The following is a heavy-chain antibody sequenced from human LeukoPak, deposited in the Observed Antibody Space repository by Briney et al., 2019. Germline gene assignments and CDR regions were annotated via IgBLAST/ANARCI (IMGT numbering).Heavy chain of an antibody. J-gene: IGHJ4*02. D-gene: IGHD4-23*01. CDR3: ARVSESGNSDY. V-gene: IGHV3-33*01. CDR1: GFNLTGYG. Sequence: GGSLRLSCAASGFNLTGYGIHWVRQAPGRGLDWVAVIWYDGKNKHYADSVKGRFTISRDTSKNTVYLQMNSLRAEDTAVYYCARVSESGNSDYWGQGTLVTVSS. CDR2: IWYDGKNK.